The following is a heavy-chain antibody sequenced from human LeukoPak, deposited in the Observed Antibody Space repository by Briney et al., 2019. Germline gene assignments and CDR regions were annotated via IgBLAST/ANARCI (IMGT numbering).Heavy chain of an antibody. CDR3: AIGGGGADY. J-gene: IGHJ4*02. D-gene: IGHD3-16*01. V-gene: IGHV3-7*01. Sequence: GGSLRLSCAASGFTFSSYGMHWVRQAPGKGLEWVANIKHDGSEKNYVDSVEGRFTTSRDNAKNSLYLQMNSLTAEDTAVYYCAIGGGGADYWGQGTLVTVSS. CDR1: GFTFSSYG. CDR2: IKHDGSEK.